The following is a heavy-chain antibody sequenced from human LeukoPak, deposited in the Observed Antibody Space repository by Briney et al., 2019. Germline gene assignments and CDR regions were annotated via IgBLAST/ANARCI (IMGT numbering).Heavy chain of an antibody. Sequence: ASVKVSCKASGYTFTSYDINWVRQATGQGLEWMGWMNPNSGNTGYAQKFQGRVTMTRNTSISTAYMELSSLRSEDTAVYYCARVVTVWDVDIVATTLYDYWGQGTLVTVSS. J-gene: IGHJ4*02. D-gene: IGHD5-12*01. CDR3: ARVVTVWDVDIVATTLYDY. CDR1: GYTFTSYD. CDR2: MNPNSGNT. V-gene: IGHV1-8*01.